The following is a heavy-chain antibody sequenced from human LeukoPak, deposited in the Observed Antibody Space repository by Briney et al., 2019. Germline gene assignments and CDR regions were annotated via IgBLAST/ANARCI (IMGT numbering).Heavy chain of an antibody. Sequence: APVKVSCKASGYTFTSYDINWVRQAPGQGLEWRGWMNHKSGNTGYAQKFQGRVTMTRNTYISTAYRELSSLRSEDTAVYYCARVERGYSYGIWGQGTLGTVSA. V-gene: IGHV1-8*01. CDR1: GYTFTSYD. J-gene: IGHJ4*02. D-gene: IGHD5-18*01. CDR3: ARVERGYSYGI. CDR2: MNHKSGNT.